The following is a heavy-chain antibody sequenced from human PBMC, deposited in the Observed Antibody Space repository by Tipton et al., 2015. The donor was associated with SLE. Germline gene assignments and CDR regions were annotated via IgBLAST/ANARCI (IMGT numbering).Heavy chain of an antibody. CDR3: ASGGTPAFMAV. Sequence: TLSLTCTVSGGSVSSNFWTWIRQPPGKERQWIGYFSYTGGSNYNPSLKSRVSMSVDMSKNQFSLKLSSVTAADTAVYYCASGGTPAFMAVWGEGTTVTVSS. CDR2: FSYTGGS. J-gene: IGHJ6*03. CDR1: GGSVSSNF. D-gene: IGHD2-2*01. V-gene: IGHV4-59*02.